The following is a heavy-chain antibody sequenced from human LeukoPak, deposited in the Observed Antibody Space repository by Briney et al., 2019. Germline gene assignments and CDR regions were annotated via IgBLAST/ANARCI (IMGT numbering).Heavy chain of an antibody. CDR3: VRVPSPGYWNY. V-gene: IGHV4-30-4*08. Sequence: SETLSLTCTVSGGSISGSDYYWSWIRQPPGKGLEWIGYIYYTGSTYYNPSLESRVTTSLDTSRNQFSLNLSSVTAADTAVYYCVRVPSPGYWNYWGQGTLVTVSS. CDR2: IYYTGST. D-gene: IGHD3-9*01. J-gene: IGHJ4*02. CDR1: GGSISGSDYY.